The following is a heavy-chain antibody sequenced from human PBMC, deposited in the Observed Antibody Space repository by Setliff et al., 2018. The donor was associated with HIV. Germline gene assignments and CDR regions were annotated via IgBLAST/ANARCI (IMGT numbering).Heavy chain of an antibody. CDR3: ARDSANGKTANLNYLDV. J-gene: IGHJ6*03. Sequence: SETLSLTCTVSGGSISSSGDYWSWVRQHPGKGMEWIGYIYYTGSTYSNPSLQSRVRISVDTSKNQFSLRLSSVTAADTAVYYCARDSANGKTANLNYLDVWGKGTTVTVSS. CDR2: IYYTGST. D-gene: IGHD2-8*01. V-gene: IGHV4-31*03. CDR1: GGSISSSGDY.